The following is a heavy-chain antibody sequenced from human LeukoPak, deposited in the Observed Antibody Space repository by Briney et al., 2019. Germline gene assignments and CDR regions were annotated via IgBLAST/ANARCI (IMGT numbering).Heavy chain of an antibody. V-gene: IGHV1-8*01. CDR1: GYTLTSYD. CDR3: VKIGDSGSFPN. Sequence: GASVKVSCKASGYTLTSYDVNWVRQATGQGLEWMGWMNPNTGNTGYAQRFQGRVTMTRSTSITTAYMELTSLTSEDTAVYFRVKIGDSGSFPNWGQGTLVTVSS. D-gene: IGHD1-26*01. CDR2: MNPNTGNT. J-gene: IGHJ4*02.